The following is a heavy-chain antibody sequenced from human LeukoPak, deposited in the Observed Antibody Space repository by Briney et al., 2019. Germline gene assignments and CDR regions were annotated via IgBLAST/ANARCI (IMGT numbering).Heavy chain of an antibody. Sequence: PSETLSLTCTVSGGSISSYYWSWIRQPPGKGLEWIGYIHSSGNTNYNPSLKSRVTISVDTSKNQFSLKLSSVTAADTAVYYCARMGRYSGYATHWGQGTLVTVSS. CDR2: IHSSGNT. V-gene: IGHV4-59*08. D-gene: IGHD5-12*01. J-gene: IGHJ4*02. CDR3: ARMGRYSGYATH. CDR1: GGSISSYY.